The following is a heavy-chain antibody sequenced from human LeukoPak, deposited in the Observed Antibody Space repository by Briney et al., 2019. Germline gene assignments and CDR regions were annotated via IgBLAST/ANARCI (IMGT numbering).Heavy chain of an antibody. D-gene: IGHD3-9*01. V-gene: IGHV3-23*01. CDR3: ARMNVLTGYYTPNFDF. Sequence: GGSLRLSCAASGFTFSSYAMSWVRQAPRKGLEWVSVVSGSGSSADYADSVKGRFTISRDNSKNTLYLQMSSLSAEDTAVYYCARMNVLTGYYTPNFDFWGQGTLVTVSS. J-gene: IGHJ4*02. CDR2: VSGSGSSA. CDR1: GFTFSSYA.